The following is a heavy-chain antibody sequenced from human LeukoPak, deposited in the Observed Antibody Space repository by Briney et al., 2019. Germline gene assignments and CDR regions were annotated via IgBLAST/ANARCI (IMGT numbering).Heavy chain of an antibody. D-gene: IGHD6-6*01. Sequence: GGSLRLSCAASGFPFSSYGMHWVRQAPGKGLEWVAVISYDGSNKYYADSVKGRFTISRDNSKNTLYLQMNSLRAEDTAVYYCAKDRSSSFDYWAREPWSPSPQ. CDR1: GFPFSSYG. CDR2: ISYDGSNK. CDR3: AKDRSSSFDY. V-gene: IGHV3-30*18. J-gene: IGHJ4*02.